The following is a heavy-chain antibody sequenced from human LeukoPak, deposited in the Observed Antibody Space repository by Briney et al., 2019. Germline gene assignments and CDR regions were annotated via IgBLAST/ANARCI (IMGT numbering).Heavy chain of an antibody. CDR2: ISSSGGTT. CDR3: ARPRLVGEFDY. CDR1: GFTLSSYA. V-gene: IGHV3-23*01. D-gene: IGHD6-19*01. J-gene: IGHJ4*02. Sequence: GGSLRLSCALSGFTLSSYAMSAVPPAPGKGGEWVSAISSSGGTTYYGDSVKGRFTIYRDNSKNTLYLQMNSLRAEDTAVYYCARPRLVGEFDYWGQGTLVTVSS.